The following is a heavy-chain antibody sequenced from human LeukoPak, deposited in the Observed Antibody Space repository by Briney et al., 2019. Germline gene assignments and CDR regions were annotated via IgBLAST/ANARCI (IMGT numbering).Heavy chain of an antibody. D-gene: IGHD3-22*01. CDR1: KFTFNNYA. CDR2: ITLSSSSI. V-gene: IGHV3-48*01. J-gene: IGHJ4*02. Sequence: GGSLRLSCLASKFTFNNYAMTWVRQAPGKGLEWVSYITLSSSSIYYADSVKGRFTISRDNAKNSLYLQMNSLRAEDTAMYYCARDYYDSSAYYTGAFDYWGQGTLVTVSS. CDR3: ARDYYDSSAYYTGAFDY.